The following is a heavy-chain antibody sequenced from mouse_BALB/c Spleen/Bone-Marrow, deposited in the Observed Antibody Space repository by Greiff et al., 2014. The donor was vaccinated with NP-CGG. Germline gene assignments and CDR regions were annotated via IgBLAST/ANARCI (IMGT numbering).Heavy chain of an antibody. CDR2: IDPANGNT. CDR3: ARWEYYAMDY. J-gene: IGHJ4*01. V-gene: IGHV14-3*02. D-gene: IGHD4-1*01. Sequence: SGAELVKPGASVKLSCTASGFNIKDTYMHWVKQRPEQGLEWIGRIDPANGNTKYDPKLQGKATITADTSSNTAYLQLSSLTSEDTAVYYCARWEYYAMDYWGQGTSVTVSS. CDR1: GFNIKDTY.